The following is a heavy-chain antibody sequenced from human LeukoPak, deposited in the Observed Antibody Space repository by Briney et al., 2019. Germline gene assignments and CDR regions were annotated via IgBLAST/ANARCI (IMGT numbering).Heavy chain of an antibody. CDR1: GGSISSYY. D-gene: IGHD1-1*01. CDR3: ARGRYLKSYYYYGMDV. CDR2: ISDIGSI. J-gene: IGHJ6*02. Sequence: SETLSLTCTVSGGSISSYYWSWIRQPPGKGLEWIAYISDIGSINYNPSLKSRVTISVDTSKNQFSLKLSSVTAADTAVYYCARGRYLKSYYYYGMDVWGQGTTVTVSS. V-gene: IGHV4-59*01.